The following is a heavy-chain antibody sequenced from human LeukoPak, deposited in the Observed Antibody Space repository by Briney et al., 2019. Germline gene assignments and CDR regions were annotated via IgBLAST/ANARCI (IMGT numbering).Heavy chain of an antibody. CDR1: EFTFFTYW. CDR3: ARAGRKSRGVDLVRKKETGYYYYMDV. CDR2: IKQGGSEK. D-gene: IGHD3-10*02. Sequence: GGSLRLSCAASEFTFFTYWMSWVRQAPGKGLEWVANIKQGGSEKYYVDSVKGRFTISRDNAKNSLYLQMNSLRAEDTAVYYCARAGRKSRGVDLVRKKETGYYYYMDVWGKGTTVTVSS. J-gene: IGHJ6*03. V-gene: IGHV3-7*01.